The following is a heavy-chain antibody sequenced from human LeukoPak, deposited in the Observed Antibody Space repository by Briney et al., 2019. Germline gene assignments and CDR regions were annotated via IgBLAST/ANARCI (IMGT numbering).Heavy chain of an antibody. J-gene: IGHJ4*02. CDR2: IYHSGST. CDR3: ARGFGDRTSPHQY. D-gene: IGHD1-7*01. Sequence: SETLSLTCTVSGGSISSYYWSWIRQPPGKGLEWIGYIYHSGSTNYNPSLKSRVIISVDTSKNQFSLKLSSVTAADTAVYYCARGFGDRTSPHQYRGQGTLVTVSS. CDR1: GGSISSYY. V-gene: IGHV4-59*01.